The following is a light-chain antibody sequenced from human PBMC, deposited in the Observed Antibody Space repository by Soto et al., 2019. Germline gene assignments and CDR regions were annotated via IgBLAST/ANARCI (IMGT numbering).Light chain of an antibody. CDR2: GAS. V-gene: IGKV3-20*01. Sequence: EIVLTQSPGTLSLSPGERATLSCRASQSVSSSYLAWYQQKPGQAPKLLIYGASSRATGIPDRLSGSGSGTDFTLTISRLEPEDFAVYYCQQYGSSPRTFGKGTKVE. CDR3: QQYGSSPRT. CDR1: QSVSSSY. J-gene: IGKJ1*01.